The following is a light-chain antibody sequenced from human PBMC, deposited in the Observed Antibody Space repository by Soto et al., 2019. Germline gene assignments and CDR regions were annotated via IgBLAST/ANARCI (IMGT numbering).Light chain of an antibody. CDR3: QHYNTYPWT. CDR1: QSNSSS. Sequence: DIQMTQSPSMLSASLGDRVTITCGASQSNSSSLAWYQQKPGKAPNLLIHKASHLESGVPSRFSGSGSGTEFTLTISSLQPGDFATYYCQHYNTYPWTFGQGTKVDIK. CDR2: KAS. J-gene: IGKJ1*01. V-gene: IGKV1-5*03.